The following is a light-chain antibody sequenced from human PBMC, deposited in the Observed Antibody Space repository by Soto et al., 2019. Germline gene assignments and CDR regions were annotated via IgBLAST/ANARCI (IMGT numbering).Light chain of an antibody. CDR1: QSVSSY. J-gene: IGKJ1*01. CDR2: DAS. V-gene: IGKV3-11*01. CDR3: QQRSNWPRRT. Sequence: EIVLTQSPATLSLSPGERATLSCRASQSVSSYLAWYQQKPGQAPRLLIYDASNRATGIPARFSGSGSGTDFILTISSLEPEDFAVYYCQQRSNWPRRTFGQGTKVEIK.